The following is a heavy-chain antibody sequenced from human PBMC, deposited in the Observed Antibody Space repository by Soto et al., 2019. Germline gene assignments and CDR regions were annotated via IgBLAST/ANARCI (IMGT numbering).Heavy chain of an antibody. CDR3: AREFPRYFDWFDP. CDR2: IYYSGST. CDR1: GGSISSGDYY. D-gene: IGHD3-9*01. V-gene: IGHV4-30-4*01. J-gene: IGHJ5*02. Sequence: SETLSLTCTVSGGSISSGDYYWSWIHQPPGKGLEWIGYIYYSGSTYYNPSLKSRVTISVDTSKNQFSLKLSSVTAADTAVYYCAREFPRYFDWFDPWGQGTLVTVSS.